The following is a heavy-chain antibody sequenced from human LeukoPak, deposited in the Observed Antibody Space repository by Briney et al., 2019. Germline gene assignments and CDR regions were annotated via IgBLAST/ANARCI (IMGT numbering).Heavy chain of an antibody. CDR2: IYYSGST. CDR1: GGSVSSGSYY. J-gene: IGHJ5*02. Sequence: PSETLSLTCTVSGGSVSSGSYYWSWIRQPPGKGLGWIGYIYYSGSTNYNPSLKSRVTISVDTSKNQFSLKLSSVTAADTAVYYCARGIRFLEWLPTTTNWFDPWGQGTLVTVSS. D-gene: IGHD3-3*01. V-gene: IGHV4-61*01. CDR3: ARGIRFLEWLPTTTNWFDP.